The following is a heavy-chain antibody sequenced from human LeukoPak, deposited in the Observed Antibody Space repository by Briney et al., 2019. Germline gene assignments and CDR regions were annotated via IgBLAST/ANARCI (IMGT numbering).Heavy chain of an antibody. Sequence: PGGSLRLSCAASGFTFSSYGMHWVRQAPGKGLQWVAVISYDGSNKHYADSVKGRFTISRDNSKNTVYLQMSSLRVDDTALYYCASGDFAYWGQGTLVTVSS. D-gene: IGHD4-17*01. CDR2: ISYDGSNK. CDR3: ASGDFAY. J-gene: IGHJ4*02. V-gene: IGHV3-30*03. CDR1: GFTFSSYG.